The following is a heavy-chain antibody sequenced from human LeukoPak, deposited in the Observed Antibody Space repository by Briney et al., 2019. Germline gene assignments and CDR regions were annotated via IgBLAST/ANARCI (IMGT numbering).Heavy chain of an antibody. J-gene: IGHJ4*02. CDR2: ISSSSSTI. CDR1: GFTFSSYS. V-gene: IGHV3-48*01. Sequence: GGSLRLSCAASGFTFSSYSMSWVRQAPGKGLEWVSYISSSSSTIYYADSVKGRFTISRDNAKNSLYLQMNSLRAEDTAVYYCARDYYDFWSGSENQGDYWGQGTLVTVSS. CDR3: ARDYYDFWSGSENQGDY. D-gene: IGHD3-3*01.